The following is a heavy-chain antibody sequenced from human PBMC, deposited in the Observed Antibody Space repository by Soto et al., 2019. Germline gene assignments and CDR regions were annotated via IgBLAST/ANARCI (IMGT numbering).Heavy chain of an antibody. J-gene: IGHJ4*02. CDR3: ARGYYDILTGYTDY. CDR2: ISSNGGST. Sequence: GGSLRLSCAASGFTFSSYAMHWVRQAPGKGLEYVSAISSNGGSTYYANSVKGRFTIPRDNSKNTLYLQMGSLRAEDMAVYYCARGYYDILTGYTDYWGQGTLVTVSS. CDR1: GFTFSSYA. D-gene: IGHD3-9*01. V-gene: IGHV3-64*01.